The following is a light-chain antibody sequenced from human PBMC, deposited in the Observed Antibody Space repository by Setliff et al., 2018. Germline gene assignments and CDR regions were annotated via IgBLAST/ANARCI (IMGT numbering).Light chain of an antibody. CDR3: CSYAGRYTPYV. J-gene: IGLJ1*01. Sequence: QSVLTQPRSVSGSPGQSVTISCTGTSSDVGGYNYVSWYQQHPGKAPKLMISDVSKRPSGFPDRFSGSKSGTTASLTISGLQAEDEADYYCCSYAGRYTPYVFGSGTKVTVL. CDR2: DVS. V-gene: IGLV2-11*01. CDR1: SSDVGGYNY.